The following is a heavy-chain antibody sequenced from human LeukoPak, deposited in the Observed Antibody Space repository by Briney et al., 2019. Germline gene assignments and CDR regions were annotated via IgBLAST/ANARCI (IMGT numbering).Heavy chain of an antibody. V-gene: IGHV3-30*04. D-gene: IGHD4-17*01. CDR2: ISYDGSNK. Sequence: GGSLRLSCAASGFTFSSYAMHWVRQAPGKGLEWVAVISYDGSNKYYADSVKGRFTISRDNSKNTLYLQMNSLRAEDTAVYYCANGRYGDPHFDYWGQGTLVTVSS. CDR1: GFTFSSYA. CDR3: ANGRYGDPHFDY. J-gene: IGHJ4*02.